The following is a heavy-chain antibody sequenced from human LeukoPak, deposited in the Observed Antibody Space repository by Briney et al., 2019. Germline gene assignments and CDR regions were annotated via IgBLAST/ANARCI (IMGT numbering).Heavy chain of an antibody. Sequence: GASVKVSCKASGYSFADYYMHWVRQAPGQGLEWMGWIKPNSGGTRSAQKFQGRVTMTRDTSISTAYMELSSLRYDDTAVYYCARQTYYYGSGSFKLKYYFDYWGQGTLVTVSS. CDR1: GYSFADYY. V-gene: IGHV1-2*02. D-gene: IGHD3-10*01. CDR3: ARQTYYYGSGSFKLKYYFDY. CDR2: IKPNSGGT. J-gene: IGHJ4*02.